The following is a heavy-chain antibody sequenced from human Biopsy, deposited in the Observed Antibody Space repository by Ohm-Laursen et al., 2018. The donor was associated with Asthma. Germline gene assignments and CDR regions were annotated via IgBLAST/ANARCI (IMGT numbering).Heavy chain of an antibody. V-gene: IGHV3-30*18. CDR3: AKDVFPGWELRRGPDY. Sequence: SLRLSCTASGVTFSDHYMSWIRQAPGKGLDWVAVISFDGSNKNYTDSVKGRFTIPRDNSRNTLHLQMNSLRAEDTAVYYCAKDVFPGWELRRGPDYWGQGTLVTVSS. D-gene: IGHD1-26*01. CDR2: ISFDGSNK. CDR1: GVTFSDHY. J-gene: IGHJ4*02.